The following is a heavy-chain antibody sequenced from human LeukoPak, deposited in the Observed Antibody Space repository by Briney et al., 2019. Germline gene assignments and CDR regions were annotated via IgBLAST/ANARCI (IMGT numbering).Heavy chain of an antibody. CDR3: ARTAVAVAAFSAEYFQH. D-gene: IGHD6-19*01. CDR2: IYYSGST. J-gene: IGHJ1*01. V-gene: IGHV4-39*01. CDR1: GGSISSSSYY. Sequence: SETLSLTCTVSGGSISSSSYYWGWIRQPPGKGLEWIGSIYYSGSTYYNPSLKSRVTISVDTSKNQFSLKLSSVTAADTAVYYCARTAVAVAAFSAEYFQHWGQGTLVTVSS.